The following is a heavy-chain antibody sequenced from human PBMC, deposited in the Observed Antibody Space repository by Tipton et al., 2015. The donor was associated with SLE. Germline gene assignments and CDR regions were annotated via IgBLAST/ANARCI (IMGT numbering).Heavy chain of an antibody. V-gene: IGHV4-39*01. J-gene: IGHJ3*02. CDR3: ARRHWSDDAVGDDVFDI. CDR2: IYHRGNT. CDR1: GGTISSDPYY. Sequence: TLSLTCTVSGGTISSDPYYWGWIRQPPGKGLEWIGSIYHRGNTYYNPSLKSRVAVSVDTSKNQFSLSLSSVTAADTAFYYCARRHWSDDAVGDDVFDIWGQGTMVTVSS. D-gene: IGHD1-1*01.